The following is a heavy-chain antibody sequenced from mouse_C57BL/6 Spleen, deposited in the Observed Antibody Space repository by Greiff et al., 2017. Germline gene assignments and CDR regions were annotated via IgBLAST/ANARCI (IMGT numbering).Heavy chain of an antibody. CDR1: GFTFTTYA. J-gene: IGHJ2*01. CDR2: IRSKSSNYAT. D-gene: IGHD2-12*01. CDR3: VKENCYFLCYFDY. Sequence: EVQLVESGAGLVPPKGSLKLSCAASGFTFTTYAMHWFRQAPGKGLEWVARIRSKSSNYATYSADSVKDRFTMSRDDTQNMLYLQMNTLKSEETARYYCVKENCYFLCYFDYGGQGTTLTVSS. V-gene: IGHV10-3*01.